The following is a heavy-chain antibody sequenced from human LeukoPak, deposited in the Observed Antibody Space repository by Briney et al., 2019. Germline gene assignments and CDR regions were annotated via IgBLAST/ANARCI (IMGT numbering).Heavy chain of an antibody. Sequence: SETLSLTCTVSGGSISSSSYYWGWIRQPPGKGLEWIGSIYYSGSTYYNPSLKSRVTISVDTSKNQFSLKLSSVTAADTAVYYCARQGGWAAYFQHWGQGTLVTVSS. J-gene: IGHJ1*01. CDR3: ARQGGWAAYFQH. D-gene: IGHD1-26*01. CDR1: GGSISSSSYY. CDR2: IYYSGST. V-gene: IGHV4-39*01.